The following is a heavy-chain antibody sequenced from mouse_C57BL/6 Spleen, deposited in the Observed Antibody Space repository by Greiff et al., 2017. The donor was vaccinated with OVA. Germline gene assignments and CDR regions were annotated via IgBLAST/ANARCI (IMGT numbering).Heavy chain of an antibody. CDR1: GFSLSTSGMG. CDR2: IYWDDDK. CDR3: ARLYYGSREGYFDY. J-gene: IGHJ2*01. Sequence: QVQLKESGPGILQSSQTLSLTCSFSGFSLSTSGMGVSWIRQPSGKGLEWLAHIYWDDDKRYNPSLKSRLTISKDTSRNQVFLKITSVDTADTATYYCARLYYGSREGYFDYWGQGTTLTVSS. D-gene: IGHD1-1*01. V-gene: IGHV8-12*01.